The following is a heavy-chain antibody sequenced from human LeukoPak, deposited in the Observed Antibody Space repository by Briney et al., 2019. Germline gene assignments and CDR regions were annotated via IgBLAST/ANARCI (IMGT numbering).Heavy chain of an antibody. Sequence: SGGSLRLSCAASGFTFSNYAMSWVRQAPGKGLEWVSSLRDNGGSPYYADSVKGRFTISRDNSKNTLHLHLNSLRVEDTAVYYCAKDPETYSSRWFDSWGQGTLVTVSS. CDR3: AKDPETYSSRWFDS. D-gene: IGHD2-21*01. V-gene: IGHV3-23*01. CDR1: GFTFSNYA. CDR2: LRDNGGSP. J-gene: IGHJ5*01.